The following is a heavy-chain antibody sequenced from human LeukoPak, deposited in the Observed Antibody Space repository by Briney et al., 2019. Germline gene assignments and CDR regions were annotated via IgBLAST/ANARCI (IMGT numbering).Heavy chain of an antibody. CDR1: GYTFTSYG. J-gene: IGHJ6*03. CDR2: ISAYNGNT. D-gene: IGHD6-19*01. V-gene: IGHV1-18*01. Sequence: ASVKVSCKASGYTFTSYGISWVRQAPGQGLEWMGWISAYNGNTNYAQKLQGRVTMTTDTSTSTAYMELRSLRSDDTAVYYCARATGMGPAGTTPTYSSGWYSYMDVWGKGTTVTVSS. CDR3: ARATGMGPAGTTPTYSSGWYSYMDV.